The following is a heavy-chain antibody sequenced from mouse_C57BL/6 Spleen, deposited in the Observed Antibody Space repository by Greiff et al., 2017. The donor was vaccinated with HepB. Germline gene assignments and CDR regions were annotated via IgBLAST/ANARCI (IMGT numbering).Heavy chain of an antibody. CDR2: ISNGGGST. CDR3: ASDYYGSSYVAMDY. V-gene: IGHV5-12*01. D-gene: IGHD1-1*01. Sequence: EVKLVESGGGLVQPGGSLKLSCAASGFTFSDYYMYWVRQTPEKRLEWVAYISNGGGSTYYPDTVKGRFTISRDNAKNTLYLQMGRLKSEDTAMYYCASDYYGSSYVAMDYWGQGTSVTVSS. CDR1: GFTFSDYY. J-gene: IGHJ4*01.